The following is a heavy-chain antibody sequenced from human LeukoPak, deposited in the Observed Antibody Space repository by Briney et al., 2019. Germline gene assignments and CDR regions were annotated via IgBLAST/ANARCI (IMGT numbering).Heavy chain of an antibody. CDR2: MNPNSGNT. D-gene: IGHD2-2*01. J-gene: IGHJ6*03. CDR1: GYTFTSYD. CDR3: ARGNSDGDIVVVPAAMGPAWYYYMDV. V-gene: IGHV1-8*03. Sequence: ASVKVSCKASGYTFTSYDINWVRQATGQGLEWMGWMNPNSGNTGYAQKFQGRVTITRSTSISTAYMELSSLRSEDTAVYYCARGNSDGDIVVVPAAMGPAWYYYMDVWGKGTTVTVSS.